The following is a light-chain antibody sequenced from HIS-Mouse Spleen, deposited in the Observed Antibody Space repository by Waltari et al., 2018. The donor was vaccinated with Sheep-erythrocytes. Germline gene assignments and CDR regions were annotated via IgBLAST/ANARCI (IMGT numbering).Light chain of an antibody. J-gene: IGLJ1*01. CDR2: EGS. Sequence: QSALTQPASVSGSPGQSITISCTGTSSDVGSYNLVSWYQQHPGKAPKPMIYEGSNRPSGVSNRFSGSKSGNTASLTISGLQAEDEADYYCCSYAGSYNHVFATGTKVTVL. CDR3: CSYAGSYNHV. CDR1: SSDVGSYNL. V-gene: IGLV2-23*01.